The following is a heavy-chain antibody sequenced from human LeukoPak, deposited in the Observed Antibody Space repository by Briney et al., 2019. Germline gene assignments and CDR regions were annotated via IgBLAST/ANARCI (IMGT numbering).Heavy chain of an antibody. V-gene: IGHV3-21*04. Sequence: GGSLRLSCAASGFTFSSYSMNWVRQAPGKGLEWVSSISSSSSYIYYADSVKGRFTISRDNAKNSLYLQMNSLRAEDTAVYYCASPYDSSGYYPEDYFDYWGQGTLVTVSS. D-gene: IGHD3-22*01. CDR1: GFTFSSYS. CDR2: ISSSSSYI. J-gene: IGHJ4*02. CDR3: ASPYDSSGYYPEDYFDY.